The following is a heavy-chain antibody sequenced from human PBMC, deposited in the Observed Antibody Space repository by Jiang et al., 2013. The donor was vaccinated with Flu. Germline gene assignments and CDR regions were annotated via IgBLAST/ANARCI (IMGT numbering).Heavy chain of an antibody. J-gene: IGHJ4*02. Sequence: GAEVKVSCKPSGYPLLRLWYQLGASGPSDKVLSGWEWISAYEGKTHYAQRFQGRVSMTTDTSTGMDYLEVRGLTSDDTAVYYCARDALVAPQMTAMIRGLDPPFDYWGQGTPVTVSS. D-gene: IGHD3-10*01. CDR1: GYPLLRLW. CDR3: ARDALVAPQMTAMIRGLDPPFDY. CDR2: ISAYEGKT. V-gene: IGHV1-18*01.